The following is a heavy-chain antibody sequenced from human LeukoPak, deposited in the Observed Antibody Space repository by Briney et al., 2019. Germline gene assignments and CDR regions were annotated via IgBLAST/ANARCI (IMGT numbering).Heavy chain of an antibody. V-gene: IGHV3-23*01. Sequence: GGSLRLSCAASGFTFSTFAMIWVRQPPGKGLEWVSSIFPSGGEIHYADSVKGRFTISRDNSKSTLYLQMNSLRAEDTAVYYCATSTGYSSSWQTPNAYWGQGTLVTVSS. D-gene: IGHD6-13*01. CDR1: GFTFSTFA. CDR3: ATSTGYSSSWQTPNAY. CDR2: IFPSGGEI. J-gene: IGHJ4*02.